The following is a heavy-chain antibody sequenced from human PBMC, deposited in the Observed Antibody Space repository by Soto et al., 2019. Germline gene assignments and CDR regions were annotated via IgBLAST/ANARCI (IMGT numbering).Heavy chain of an antibody. CDR3: AKDVIAVGFQERATYGLDV. D-gene: IGHD6-19*01. Sequence: PGGSLRLSCAASGFTFSSYAMSWVRQAPGKGLEWVSAISGSGGSTYYVDSVKGRFTISRDNSKNTLYLQMNSLRAEDTAVYYCAKDVIAVGFQERATYGLDVWGQGTTVTVSS. CDR2: ISGSGGST. CDR1: GFTFSSYA. J-gene: IGHJ6*02. V-gene: IGHV3-23*01.